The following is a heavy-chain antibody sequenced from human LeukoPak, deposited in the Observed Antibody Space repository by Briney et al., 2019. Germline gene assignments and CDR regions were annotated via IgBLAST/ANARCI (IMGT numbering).Heavy chain of an antibody. CDR3: ARGIAAAGIVGVFDY. D-gene: IGHD6-13*01. V-gene: IGHV3-48*01. CDR1: GFTFRSYS. Sequence: GGSLRLSCVASGFTFRSYSMNWVRQAPGKGLEWVSYISSSGSTIYYADAVKGRFTISRDNSKNTLYLQMNSLRAEDTAVYYCARGIAAAGIVGVFDYWGQGTLVTVSS. J-gene: IGHJ4*02. CDR2: ISSSGSTI.